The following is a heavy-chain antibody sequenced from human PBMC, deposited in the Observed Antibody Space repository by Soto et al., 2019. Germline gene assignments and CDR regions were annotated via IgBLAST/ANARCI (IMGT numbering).Heavy chain of an antibody. V-gene: IGHV1-69*04. D-gene: IGHD6-6*01. CDR1: GGTFSSYT. CDR3: ARDKGSSARHYYYYYMDV. J-gene: IGHJ6*03. Sequence: ASVKVSCKASGGTFSSYTISWVRQAPGQGLEWMGRIIPILGIANYAQKFQGRVTITADKSTSTAYMELSSLRSEDTAVYYCARDKGSSARHYYYYYMDVWGKGTTVTVSS. CDR2: IIPILGIA.